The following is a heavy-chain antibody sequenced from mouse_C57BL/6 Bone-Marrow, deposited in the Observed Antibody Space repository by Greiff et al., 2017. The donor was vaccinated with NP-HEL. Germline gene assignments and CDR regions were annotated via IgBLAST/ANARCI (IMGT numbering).Heavy chain of an antibody. Sequence: VQLKESGAELVRPGASVKLSCTASGFNIKDDYMHWVKQRPEQGLEWIGWIDPENGDTEYASKFQGKATITADTSSNTAYLQLSSLTSEDTAVYYCTNIYDGYYLAWFAYWGQGTLVTVSA. CDR3: TNIYDGYYLAWFAY. J-gene: IGHJ3*01. D-gene: IGHD2-3*01. CDR2: IDPENGDT. V-gene: IGHV14-4*01. CDR1: GFNIKDDY.